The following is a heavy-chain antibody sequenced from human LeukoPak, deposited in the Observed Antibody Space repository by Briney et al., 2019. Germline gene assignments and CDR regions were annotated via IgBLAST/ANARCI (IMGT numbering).Heavy chain of an antibody. J-gene: IGHJ4*02. CDR1: GGSINNYY. D-gene: IGHD3-3*01. Sequence: SETLSLTCTVSGGSINNYYWSWIRQPAGKGLEWMGRIYASGSTNYNPSLKSRVTMSVDTSKNQFSLKLNSVTAADTAVYYCANARQPYDFWSGYYDYWGQGTLVTVSS. CDR2: IYASGST. V-gene: IGHV4-4*07. CDR3: ANARQPYDFWSGYYDY.